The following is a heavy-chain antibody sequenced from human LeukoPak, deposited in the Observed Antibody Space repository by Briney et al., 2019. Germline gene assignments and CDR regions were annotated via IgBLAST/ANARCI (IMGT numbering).Heavy chain of an antibody. Sequence: PGGSLRLSXAASGFTSSSYRMSWVRRAPGKGLEWVANIKQDGSEKYYVDSVKGRFTISRDNAKNSLYLQMNSLRAEDTAVYYCARDIGYSYGYEVNWFDPWGQGTLVTVSS. CDR1: GFTSSSYR. CDR3: ARDIGYSYGYEVNWFDP. J-gene: IGHJ5*02. CDR2: IKQDGSEK. V-gene: IGHV3-7*01. D-gene: IGHD5-18*01.